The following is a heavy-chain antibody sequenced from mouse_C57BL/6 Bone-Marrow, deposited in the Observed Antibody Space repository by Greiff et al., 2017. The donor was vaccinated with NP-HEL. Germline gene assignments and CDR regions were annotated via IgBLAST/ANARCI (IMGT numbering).Heavy chain of an antibody. J-gene: IGHJ4*01. Sequence: QVQLQQPGAELVKPGASVKLSCKASGYTFTSYWMHWVKQRPGQGLEWIGMIHLNSGSTNYNEKFKSKATLTVDKSSSTAYMQLSSLTSEDSAVYYCARKDLLRAMDYWGQGTSVTVSS. CDR3: ARKDLLRAMDY. CDR1: GYTFTSYW. CDR2: IHLNSGST. D-gene: IGHD2-1*01. V-gene: IGHV1-64*01.